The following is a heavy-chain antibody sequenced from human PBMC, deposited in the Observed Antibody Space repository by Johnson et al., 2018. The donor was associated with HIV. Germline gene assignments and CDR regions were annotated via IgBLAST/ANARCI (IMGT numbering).Heavy chain of an antibody. CDR2: ISNDGSIK. CDR3: VQGVPNPAGAFDI. V-gene: IGHV3-30-3*01. J-gene: IGHJ3*02. Sequence: QVQLVESGGGVVQTGRSLRLSCAVSGFTLSNYAMHWVRQAPGKGLEWVAFISNDGSIKFSADSVKGRFTISKDNSKHTLYLQMNSLRPEDTAVYYCVQGVPNPAGAFDIWGRGTMVTVSS. D-gene: IGHD6-19*01. CDR1: GFTLSNYA.